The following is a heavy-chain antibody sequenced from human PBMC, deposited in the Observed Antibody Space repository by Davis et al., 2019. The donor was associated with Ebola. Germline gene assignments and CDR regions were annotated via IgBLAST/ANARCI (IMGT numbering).Heavy chain of an antibody. D-gene: IGHD2/OR15-2a*01. CDR3: AKGGARYFYHYYGMDV. V-gene: IGHV3-23*01. Sequence: GGSLRLSCVASGFTFNTCAMIWVRQSPLKGLEWVSGVGTSGDTYYADSVKGRFTISRDNSKNTLYLQMNSLRADDTALYYCAKGGARYFYHYYGMDVWGQGTTVTVSS. CDR1: GFTFNTCA. J-gene: IGHJ6*02. CDR2: VGTSGDT.